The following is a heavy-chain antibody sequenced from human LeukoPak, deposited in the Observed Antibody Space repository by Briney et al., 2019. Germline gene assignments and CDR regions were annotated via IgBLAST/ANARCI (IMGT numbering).Heavy chain of an antibody. J-gene: IGHJ4*02. CDR2: ISGSGGST. D-gene: IGHD6-19*01. V-gene: IGHV3-23*01. CDR3: AKARRIYSSGWYFDY. Sequence: PGGSLRLSCAASGFTFSSYAMSWVRQAPGKGLEWVSAISGSGGSTYYADSVKGRFTISRDNSKNTLYLQMNSLRAEDTAVYYCAKARRIYSSGWYFDYWGQGTLVTVSS. CDR1: GFTFSSYA.